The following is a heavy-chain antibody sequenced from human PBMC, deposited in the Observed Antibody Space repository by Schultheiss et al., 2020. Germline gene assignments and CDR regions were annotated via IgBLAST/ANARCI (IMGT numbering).Heavy chain of an antibody. CDR1: GFTFSSYW. D-gene: IGHD6-19*01. CDR3: ARVSSGWSGYFDY. J-gene: IGHJ4*02. Sequence: WGSLRLSCAASGFTFSSYWMSWVRQAPGKGLEWVANIKQDGSEKYYVDSVKGRFTISRDNAKNSLYLQMNSLRAEDTAVYYCARVSSGWSGYFDYWGQGTLGTVAS. V-gene: IGHV3-7*01. CDR2: IKQDGSEK.